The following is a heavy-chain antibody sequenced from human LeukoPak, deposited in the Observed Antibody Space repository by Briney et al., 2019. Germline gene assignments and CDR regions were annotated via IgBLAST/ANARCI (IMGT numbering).Heavy chain of an antibody. J-gene: IGHJ4*02. V-gene: IGHV3-9*01. D-gene: IGHD6-13*01. CDR1: GVAFDDYA. CDR3: ARIAAAGDFFDY. CDR2: ITWNSGSL. Sequence: GRSLRLSCAASGVAFDDYAMHCGRGGPGGGLECVSGITWNSGSLGYADSVKGRFTISRHNAQHSLYLQMDSLRPEDTALYSCARIAAAGDFFDYWGQGTLVTVSS.